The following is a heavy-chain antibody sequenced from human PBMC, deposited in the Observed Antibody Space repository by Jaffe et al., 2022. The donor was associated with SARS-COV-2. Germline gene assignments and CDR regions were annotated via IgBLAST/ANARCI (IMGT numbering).Heavy chain of an antibody. J-gene: IGHJ4*02. V-gene: IGHV3-21*01. CDR3: AREPSGSYYDS. CDR2: ISPTGSFI. D-gene: IGHD1-26*01. Sequence: EVQLVESGGGLVKPGGSLRLSCAASGFSFSSYSMNWVRQAPGKGLEWVSSISPTGSFIYYADSLKGRFTISRDNAKNSLYLQMNSLRAEDTAVYYCAREPSGSYYDSWGQGTLVTVSS. CDR1: GFSFSSYS.